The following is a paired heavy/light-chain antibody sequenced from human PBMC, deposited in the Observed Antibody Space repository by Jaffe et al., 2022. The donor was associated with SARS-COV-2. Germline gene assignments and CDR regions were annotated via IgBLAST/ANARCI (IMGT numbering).Light chain of an antibody. CDR1: SSNIGENS. V-gene: IGLV1-51*01. J-gene: IGLJ3*02. Sequence: QSVLTQPPSVSAAPGQKVTISCSGSSSNIGENSVSWYQQFPGTAPKLLIRDNNKRPSGIPDRFSGSKSGTSSTLDITGLQTGDEAHYYCGTWDTNLFAGVFGGGTKLTVL. CDR3: GTWDTNLFAGV. CDR2: DNN.
Heavy chain of an antibody. J-gene: IGHJ6*03. CDR1: GFSLTTSGVG. CDR2: IYWDDDK. V-gene: IGHV2-5*02. Sequence: QIALKESGPTLVKPTQTLTLTCTFFGFSLTTSGVGVGWVRQPPGKALEWVSVIYWDDDKHYSPSLKSRLTITKDTSKNQVVLTMTNMDPLDTATYYCAHTIATRIRSGTYYYYYYYMDVWGEGTTVTVSS. CDR3: AHTIATRIRSGTYYYYYYYMDV. D-gene: IGHD3-10*01.